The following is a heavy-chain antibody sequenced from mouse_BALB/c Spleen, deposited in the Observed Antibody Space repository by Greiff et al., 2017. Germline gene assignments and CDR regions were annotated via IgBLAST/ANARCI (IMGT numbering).Heavy chain of an antibody. V-gene: IGHV2-6-7*01. Sequence: QVQLKESGPGLVAPSQSLSITCTVSGFSLTGYGVNWVRQPPGKGLEWLGMIWGDGSTDYNSALKSRLSISKDNSKSQVFLKMNRLQTDDTARYYCARGDYRYDGYAMDYWGQGTSVTVSS. CDR3: ARGDYRYDGYAMDY. CDR2: IWGDGST. CDR1: GFSLTGYG. D-gene: IGHD2-14*01. J-gene: IGHJ4*01.